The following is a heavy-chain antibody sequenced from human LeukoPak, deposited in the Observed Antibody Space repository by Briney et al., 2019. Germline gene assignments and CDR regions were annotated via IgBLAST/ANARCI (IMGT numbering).Heavy chain of an antibody. CDR2: INHSGST. V-gene: IGHV4-34*01. J-gene: IGHJ5*02. Sequence: PSETLSLTCAVYGGSFSGYYWSWIRQPPGKGLEWIGEINHSGSTNYNPSLKSRVTMSVDTSKNQFSLKLSAVTAADTAVYYCARQFHGSGYVDDLWGQGTLVTVSS. CDR3: ARQFHGSGYVDDL. D-gene: IGHD5-12*01. CDR1: GGSFSGYY.